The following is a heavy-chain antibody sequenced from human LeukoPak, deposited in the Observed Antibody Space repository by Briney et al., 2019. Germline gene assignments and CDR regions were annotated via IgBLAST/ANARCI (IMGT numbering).Heavy chain of an antibody. J-gene: IGHJ6*04. CDR3: AKDSTIFGATLDV. D-gene: IGHD3-3*01. V-gene: IGHV3-9*01. CDR2: ISWNSGSI. Sequence: GRSLRLSCAASGFTFDDYAMHWVRQAPGKGLEWVSGISWNSGSIGYADSVKGRFTISRDNAKNSLYLQMNSLRAEDTALYYCAKDSTIFGATLDVWGKGTTDTVSS. CDR1: GFTFDDYA.